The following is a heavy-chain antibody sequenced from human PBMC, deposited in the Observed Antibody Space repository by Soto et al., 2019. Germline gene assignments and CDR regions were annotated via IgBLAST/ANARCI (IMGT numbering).Heavy chain of an antibody. CDR1: GFTVSTNY. V-gene: IGHV3-66*01. J-gene: IGHJ4*02. CDR2: LYVGGST. CDR3: ARKIVRVGIGGYFDH. Sequence: EVQLVESGGGLVQPGGSLRLSCAASGFTVSTNYMSWVRQAPGEGLEWVSVLYVGGSTYYADSVKGRFTIARDNSKNTLSLQMNSLRAEDTAVYFCARKIVRVGIGGYFDHWGQGTLVTVSS. D-gene: IGHD3-10*01.